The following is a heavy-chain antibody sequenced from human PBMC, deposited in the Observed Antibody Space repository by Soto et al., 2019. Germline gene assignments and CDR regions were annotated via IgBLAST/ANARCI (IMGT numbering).Heavy chain of an antibody. CDR1: GGSISSYY. Sequence: SSETLSLTCTVSGGSISSYYWSWIRQPPGKGLEWIGYIYYSGSTNYNPSLKSRVTISVDTSKNQFSLRLSSVTFADTAVYYCLRGYCSGGSCYSGKYYFDYWGQGTLVTVSS. CDR3: LRGYCSGGSCYSGKYYFDY. J-gene: IGHJ4*02. V-gene: IGHV4-59*01. D-gene: IGHD2-15*01. CDR2: IYYSGST.